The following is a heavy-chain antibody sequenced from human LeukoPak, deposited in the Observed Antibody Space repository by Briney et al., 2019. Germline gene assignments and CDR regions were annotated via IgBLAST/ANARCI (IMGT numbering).Heavy chain of an antibody. V-gene: IGHV3-30-3*01. Sequence: PGGSLRLSCAASGFTFRTYAMHWVRQAPGKGLEWLAIIADDGSNSYSADSVKGRFTISRDNAKNTLYLQMNSLRAEDTAVYYCARDLTIFGVVTWDYYYGMDVWGQGTTVTVSS. D-gene: IGHD3-3*01. CDR2: IADDGSNS. J-gene: IGHJ6*02. CDR3: ARDLTIFGVVTWDYYYGMDV. CDR1: GFTFRTYA.